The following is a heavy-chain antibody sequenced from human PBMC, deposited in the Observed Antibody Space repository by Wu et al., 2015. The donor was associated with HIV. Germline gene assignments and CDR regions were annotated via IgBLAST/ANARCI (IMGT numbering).Heavy chain of an antibody. CDR2: MNPNSGNT. D-gene: IGHD3-3*01. CDR3: VRVMYYDFWGNLGGSYYYYMDV. Sequence: QVQLVQSGAEVKKPGASVKVSCKASGYTFTSYDINWVRQATGQGLEWMGWMNPNSGNTGYAQKFQGRVTITRNTSISTAYMELSSLRSEDTAVYYCVRVMYYDFWGNLGGSYYYYMDVWAKGPRSPSP. V-gene: IGHV1-8*03. J-gene: IGHJ6*03. CDR1: GYTFTSYD.